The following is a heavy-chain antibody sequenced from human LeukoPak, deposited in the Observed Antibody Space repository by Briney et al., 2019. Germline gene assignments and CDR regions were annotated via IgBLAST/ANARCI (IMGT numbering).Heavy chain of an antibody. CDR2: ISYDESNK. CDR3: AKYQRQWLPKGGFDY. V-gene: IGHV3-30-3*02. J-gene: IGHJ4*02. D-gene: IGHD6-19*01. Sequence: PGGSLRLSCAASGFSFSSYAMYWVRQAPGKGLEWVAVISYDESNKYYADSLEGRFTISRDNSKNTLYLQMDNLRAEDTAVYYCAKYQRQWLPKGGFDYWGQGTLVTVSS. CDR1: GFSFSSYA.